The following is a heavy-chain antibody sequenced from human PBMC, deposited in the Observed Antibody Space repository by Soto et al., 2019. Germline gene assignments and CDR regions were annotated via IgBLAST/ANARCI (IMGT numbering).Heavy chain of an antibody. CDR1: GYSFANYW. J-gene: IGHJ5*02. V-gene: IGHV5-10-1*01. CDR3: ARRHSSSSAFDP. Sequence: PGESLKISCKGSGYSFANYWIGWVRQMPGKGLEWMGRIDPSDSYTNYSPSFQGHVTISADKSISTAYLQWSSLKASDTAMYYCARRHSSSSAFDPWGQGTLVTVSS. CDR2: IDPSDSYT. D-gene: IGHD6-13*01.